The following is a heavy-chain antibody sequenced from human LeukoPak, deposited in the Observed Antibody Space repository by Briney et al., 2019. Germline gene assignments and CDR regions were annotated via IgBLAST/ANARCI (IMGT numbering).Heavy chain of an antibody. V-gene: IGHV1-69*05. D-gene: IGHD1-20*01. CDR3: AANRYNWNYYYYYMDV. Sequence: SVKVSCKASGGTFSSYAISWVRQARGQGLEWMGGIIPIFGTANYVQKFQGRVTITTDESTSTAYMELSSLGSEDTAVYYCAANRYNWNYYYYYMDVWGKGTTVNVSS. CDR2: IIPIFGTA. J-gene: IGHJ6*03. CDR1: GGTFSSYA.